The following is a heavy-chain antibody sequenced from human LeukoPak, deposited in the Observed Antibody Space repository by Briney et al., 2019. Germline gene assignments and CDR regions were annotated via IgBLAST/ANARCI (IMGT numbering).Heavy chain of an antibody. CDR2: ISGSGGST. D-gene: IGHD3-22*01. Sequence: GGSLRLSCAASGFTFSSYAISWVRQAPGKGLEWVSAISGSGGSTYYADSVKGRFTISRDNSKNTLYLQMNSLRAEDTAVYYCAKDRTITMTAGGYAFDIWGQGTMVTVSS. V-gene: IGHV3-23*01. CDR1: GFTFSSYA. J-gene: IGHJ3*02. CDR3: AKDRTITMTAGGYAFDI.